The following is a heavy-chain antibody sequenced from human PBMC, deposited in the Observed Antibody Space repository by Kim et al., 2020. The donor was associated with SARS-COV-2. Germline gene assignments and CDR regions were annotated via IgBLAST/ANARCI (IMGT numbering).Heavy chain of an antibody. CDR3: ATPQWLVRGAFDI. J-gene: IGHJ3*02. CDR1: GFTFSSYS. CDR2: ISSSSSTI. Sequence: GGSLRLSCAASGFTFSSYSMNWVRQAPGKGLEWVSYISSSSSTIYYADSVKGRFTISRDNAKNSLYLQMNSLRDEDTAVYYCATPQWLVRGAFDIWGQGTMVTVSS. D-gene: IGHD6-19*01. V-gene: IGHV3-48*02.